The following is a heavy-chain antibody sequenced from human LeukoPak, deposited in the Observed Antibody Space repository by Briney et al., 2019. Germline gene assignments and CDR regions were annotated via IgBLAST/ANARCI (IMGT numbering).Heavy chain of an antibody. D-gene: IGHD4-23*01. CDR3: VKTTGNSHWLIEY. CDR2: ITGDAGTT. J-gene: IGHJ4*02. CDR1: GFTFSSYA. Sequence: GGSLRLSCAASGFTFSSYAMNWVRQTPGKGLEWVSFITGDAGTTSYADSVKGRFTISRDNSKNTLYLQLNSLSAEDAAVYYCVKTTGNSHWLIEYWGQGTLVTVSS. V-gene: IGHV3-23*01.